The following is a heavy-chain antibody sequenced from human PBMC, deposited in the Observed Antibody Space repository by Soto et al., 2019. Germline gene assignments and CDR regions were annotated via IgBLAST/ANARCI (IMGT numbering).Heavy chain of an antibody. CDR1: GYTFTSYG. Sequence: QVQLVQSGAEVKKPGASVKVSCKASGYTFTSYGISWVRQAPGQGLEWMGWISAYNGNTNYAQKLQGRVTMTTDTSTSTADMELRILRSDDTAVYYCARYRSSSWYYYYYGMDVWGQGTTVTVSS. CDR2: ISAYNGNT. V-gene: IGHV1-18*01. D-gene: IGHD6-13*01. CDR3: ARYRSSSWYYYYYGMDV. J-gene: IGHJ6*02.